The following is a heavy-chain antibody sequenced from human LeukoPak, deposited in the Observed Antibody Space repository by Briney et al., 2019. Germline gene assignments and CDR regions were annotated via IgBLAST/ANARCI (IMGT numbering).Heavy chain of an antibody. CDR3: ARREGVAGTLGVGGFDP. CDR1: GYTFTGYY. Sequence: ASVKVSCKASGYTFTGYYMHWVRQAPGQGLEWMGWINPNSGGTNYAQKFQGRVTMTRDTSISTAYMELSRLRSDDTAVYYCARREGVAGTLGVGGFDPWGQGTLVTVSS. V-gene: IGHV1-2*02. J-gene: IGHJ5*02. CDR2: INPNSGGT. D-gene: IGHD6-19*01.